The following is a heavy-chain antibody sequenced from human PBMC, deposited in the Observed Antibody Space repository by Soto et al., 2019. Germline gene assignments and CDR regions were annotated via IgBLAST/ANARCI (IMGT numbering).Heavy chain of an antibody. CDR3: ARARTSSCPVGCWFDP. CDR2: IIPIFGTG. CDR1: GGTFSSYA. D-gene: IGHD2-15*01. Sequence: QVQLVQSGAEVKKPGSSVKVSCKASGGTFSSYAISWVGQAPGQGLEWMGGIIPIFGTGNYAQKFQGRVTITADESTSTAYMELSSLRSEDTAVCYCARARTSSCPVGCWFDPWGQGTLVTVSS. V-gene: IGHV1-69*12. J-gene: IGHJ5*02.